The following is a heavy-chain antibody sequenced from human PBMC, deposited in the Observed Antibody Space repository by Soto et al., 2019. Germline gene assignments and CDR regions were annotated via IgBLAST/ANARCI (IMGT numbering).Heavy chain of an antibody. CDR1: GFTFNYYP. D-gene: IGHD6-19*01. CDR2: VSFDGSNK. Sequence: QMQLVESGGVVVQPGGSRRLSCAASGFTFNYYPMHWVRQAPGKGLEWVAVVSFDGSNKYYADSVKGRFTISKDNSKNTLYLQMNSLRREDTAVYYCARLPGPLVAVLYIYPLDGREAMSDVDVW. CDR3: ARLPGPLVAVLYIYPLDGREAMSDVDV. V-gene: IGHV3-30-3*01. J-gene: IGHJ6*01.